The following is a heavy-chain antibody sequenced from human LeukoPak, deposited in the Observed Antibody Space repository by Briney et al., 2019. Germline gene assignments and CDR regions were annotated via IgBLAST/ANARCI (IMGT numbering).Heavy chain of an antibody. J-gene: IGHJ4*02. V-gene: IGHV1-69*05. CDR2: IIPIFGTA. D-gene: IGHD4-11*01. CDR3: ARGRYDSNYGNY. Sequence: ASVTVSCKASGYTFTSYGISWVRQAPGQGLEWMGRIIPIFGTANYAQKFQGRVTITTDESTSTAYMELSSLRSEDTAVYYCARGRYDSNYGNYWGQGTLVTVSS. CDR1: GYTFTSYG.